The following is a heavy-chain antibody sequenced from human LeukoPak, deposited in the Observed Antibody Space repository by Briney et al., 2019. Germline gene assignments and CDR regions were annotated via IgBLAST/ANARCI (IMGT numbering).Heavy chain of an antibody. CDR2: IYYSGST. V-gene: IGHV4-61*01. CDR1: GYSISSGYY. CDR3: ARDFTPEVYSSDPGDAFDI. J-gene: IGHJ3*02. Sequence: SETLSLTCTVSGYSISSGYYWGWIRPPAGKGLEWIGYIYYSGSTNYNPSLKSRVTISVDTSKNLFSLKLSSVTAADTAVYYCARDFTPEVYSSDPGDAFDIWGQGTMVTVSS. D-gene: IGHD6-19*01.